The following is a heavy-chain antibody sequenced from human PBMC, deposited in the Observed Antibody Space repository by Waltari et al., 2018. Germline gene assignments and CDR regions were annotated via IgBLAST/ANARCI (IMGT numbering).Heavy chain of an antibody. CDR1: VGSISSYY. D-gene: IGHD2-15*01. J-gene: IGHJ5*02. V-gene: IGHV4-59*08. CDR2: IYYSGST. CDR3: ARGYCSGGSCPGDWFDP. Sequence: QVQLQESGPGLVKPSETLSLTCTVPVGSISSYYWSWTPQPPGKGLEWIGYIYYSGSTNYNPSLKSRVTISVDTSKNQFSLKLSSVTAADTAVYYCARGYCSGGSCPGDWFDPWGQGTLVTVSS.